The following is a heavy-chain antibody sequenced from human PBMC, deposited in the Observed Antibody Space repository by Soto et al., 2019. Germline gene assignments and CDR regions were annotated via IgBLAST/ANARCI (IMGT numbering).Heavy chain of an antibody. V-gene: IGHV3-7*03. Sequence: LRLSFAAAGFTFGDYWMTWVRQAPGKGREWVANLKRDGRERYYVDSVKGRFSVSRDNAKNSLYLQMNNLRPEDTAVYYCARDVYEILGRVVRRLDSWGQGTLVTVSS. CDR2: LKRDGRER. CDR3: ARDVYEILGRVVRRLDS. J-gene: IGHJ4*02. CDR1: GFTFGDYW. D-gene: IGHD2-8*01.